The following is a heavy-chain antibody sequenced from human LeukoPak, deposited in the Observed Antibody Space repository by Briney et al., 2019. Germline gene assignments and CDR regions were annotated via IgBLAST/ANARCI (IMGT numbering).Heavy chain of an antibody. CDR1: GGSISSYY. V-gene: IGHV4-59*01. D-gene: IGHD3-3*01. Sequence: PSETLSLTCTVSGGSISSYYWSWLRQPPGKGLEWIGYIYYSGSTNYNPSLKSRVTISVDTSKNHFSLKLSSVTAADTAVYYCARAQTYYDFWSGSYYYYYMDVWGKGTTVTVSS. CDR3: ARAQTYYDFWSGSYYYYYMDV. CDR2: IYYSGST. J-gene: IGHJ6*03.